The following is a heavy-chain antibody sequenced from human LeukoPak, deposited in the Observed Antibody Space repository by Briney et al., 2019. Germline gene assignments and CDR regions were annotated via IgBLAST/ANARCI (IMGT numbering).Heavy chain of an antibody. CDR3: AKLSSGWYESTLGAFDI. V-gene: IGHV3-9*01. Sequence: GRSLRLSCAASGFTFSDYGMHWVRQAPGKGLEWVSDISWNSGSIGYADSVKGRYTISRDNAKNSLYLQMNSLRAEDTALYYCAKLSSGWYESTLGAFDIWGQGTMVTVSS. J-gene: IGHJ3*02. CDR2: ISWNSGSI. CDR1: GFTFSDYG. D-gene: IGHD6-19*01.